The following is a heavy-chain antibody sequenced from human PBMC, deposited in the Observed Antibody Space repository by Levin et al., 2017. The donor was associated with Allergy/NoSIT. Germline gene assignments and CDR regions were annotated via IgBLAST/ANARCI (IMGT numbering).Heavy chain of an antibody. D-gene: IGHD6-13*01. CDR3: ARHLLAAGREYDY. J-gene: IGHJ4*02. CDR1: GFTFSNYP. V-gene: IGHV3-23*01. CDR2: IGASSGTT. Sequence: PVASVKVSCAASGFTFSNYPMSWVRQTPGKGLEWISAIGASSGTTYYADSVKGRFTISKDYSKNILYLQMNTLRAEDTAVYYCARHLLAAGREYDYWGQGILVTVSS.